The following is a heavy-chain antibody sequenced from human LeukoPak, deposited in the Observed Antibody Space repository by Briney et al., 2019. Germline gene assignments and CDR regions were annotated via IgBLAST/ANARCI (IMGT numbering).Heavy chain of an antibody. Sequence: GGSLRLSCAASGFDFQDHVIHWVRQVPGKGLEWVAVISHHVNVKFYADSVKGRLTISRDNSAKTVYLQMNSLRPDDAAVYYCVREGYYESGSSPTFYFDFWGQGTVVTVSS. D-gene: IGHD3-10*01. J-gene: IGHJ4*02. CDR1: GFDFQDHV. V-gene: IGHV3-30-3*01. CDR2: ISHHVNVK. CDR3: VREGYYESGSSPTFYFDF.